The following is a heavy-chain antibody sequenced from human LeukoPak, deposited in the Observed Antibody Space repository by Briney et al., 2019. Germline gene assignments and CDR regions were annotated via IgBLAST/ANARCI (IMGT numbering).Heavy chain of an antibody. D-gene: IGHD5-18*01. CDR3: ASNERRGYTYGYFDY. Sequence: GGSLRLSCRTSGFTFSTYAMSWVRQAPGKGLEWVSTISGRGDSTYYADSVRGRFTISRDNSKNMLYLQISGLRVEDTAVYYCASNERRGYTYGYFDYWGQGTLVTVSS. CDR1: GFTFSTYA. V-gene: IGHV3-23*01. J-gene: IGHJ4*02. CDR2: ISGRGDST.